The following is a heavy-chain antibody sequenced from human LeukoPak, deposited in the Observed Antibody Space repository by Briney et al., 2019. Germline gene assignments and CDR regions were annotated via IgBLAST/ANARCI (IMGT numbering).Heavy chain of an antibody. V-gene: IGHV1-69*13. CDR2: IIPIFGTA. D-gene: IGHD1-26*01. CDR3: ASGSYYRIADY. Sequence: SVKVSCKAAGGTFSSYAISWVRQAPGQGLEWMGGIIPIFGTANYAQKFQGRVTITADESTSTAYMELSSLRSEDAAVYYCASGSYYRIADYWGQGTLVTVSS. J-gene: IGHJ4*02. CDR1: GGTFSSYA.